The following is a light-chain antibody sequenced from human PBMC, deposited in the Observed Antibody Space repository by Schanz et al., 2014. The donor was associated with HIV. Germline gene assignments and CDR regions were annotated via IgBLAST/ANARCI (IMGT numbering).Light chain of an antibody. CDR2: YDD. CDR1: SSNIGNNA. V-gene: IGLV1-36*01. Sequence: QSVLTQPPSVSEAPRQRVTISCSGSSSNIGNNAVNWYQQLPGKAPKLLIYYDDLLPSGVSDRFSGSKSGTSASLAITGLQGDDEADYYCQSYDSNLRGSIFGGGTKLTVL. J-gene: IGLJ2*01. CDR3: QSYDSNLRGSI.